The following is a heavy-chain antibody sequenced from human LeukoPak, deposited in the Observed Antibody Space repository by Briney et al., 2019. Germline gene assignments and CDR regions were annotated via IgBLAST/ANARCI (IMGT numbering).Heavy chain of an antibody. CDR1: GFTVSTNY. J-gene: IGHJ4*02. D-gene: IGHD6-6*01. CDR3: ARGHGLD. CDR2: LYSDDCT. Sequence: PGGSLRLSCAASGFTVSTNYMTWVRQAPGKGLECVSVLYSDDCTYYADSVMGGFTVSKDKTKNTLYLQMSSLRADDTAVYYCARGHGLDWGQGTLVTVSS. V-gene: IGHV3-66*02.